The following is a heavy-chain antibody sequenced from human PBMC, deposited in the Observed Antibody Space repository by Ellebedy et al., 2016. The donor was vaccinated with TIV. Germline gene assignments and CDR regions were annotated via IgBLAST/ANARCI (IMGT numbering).Heavy chain of an antibody. CDR2: INQDGSEK. CDR3: AKIQWPVRRYYFDY. V-gene: IGHV3-7*01. D-gene: IGHD6-19*01. Sequence: GGSLRLSXAASGFTFRSYWMSWVRQAPGKGLEWVANINQDGSEKYYVDSVKGRFTISRDNAKNSLYLQVNSLRAEDTTVYYCAKIQWPVRRYYFDYWGQGTLVTVSS. J-gene: IGHJ4*02. CDR1: GFTFRSYW.